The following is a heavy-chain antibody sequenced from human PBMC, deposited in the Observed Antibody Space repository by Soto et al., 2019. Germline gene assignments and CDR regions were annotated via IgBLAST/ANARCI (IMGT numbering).Heavy chain of an antibody. V-gene: IGHV1-69*13. J-gene: IGHJ5*02. D-gene: IGHD6-19*01. CDR2: IIPIFGTA. CDR1: GGTFSSYA. Sequence: SVKVSCKASGGTFSSYAISWVRQAPGQGLEWMGGIIPIFGTANYAQKFQGRVTITADESTSTAYMELSSLRSEDTAVYYCARDPGSSGWEYNWFDPWGQGTLVTVSS. CDR3: ARDPGSSGWEYNWFDP.